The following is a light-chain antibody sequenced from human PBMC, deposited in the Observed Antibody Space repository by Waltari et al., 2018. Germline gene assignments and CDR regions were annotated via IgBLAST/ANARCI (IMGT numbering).Light chain of an antibody. Sequence: SYVLAQPPSLSVAPGQTAKITCGGDNIGSLSVHWYQQKPGRSPVLVLYDYTDRPSGAPHRFSGADSRNAATLASNRVEAGDEADYFCQVWDPTSAHWVFGGGTKLSVL. CDR1: NIGSLS. J-gene: IGLJ3*02. V-gene: IGLV3-21*02. CDR3: QVWDPTSAHWV. CDR2: DYT.